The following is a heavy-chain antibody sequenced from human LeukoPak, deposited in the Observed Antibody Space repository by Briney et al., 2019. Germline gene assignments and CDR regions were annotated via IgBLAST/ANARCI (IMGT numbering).Heavy chain of an antibody. V-gene: IGHV3-23*01. CDR2: ISGSGGST. D-gene: IGHD3-22*01. CDR1: GFTFSSYA. Sequence: GGSLRLSCAASGFTFSSYAMSWVRQAPGKGLEWVSAISGSGGSTYYADSVKGQFTISRDNSKNTLYLQMNSLRAEDTAVYYCARATPYYYDSSVQFDYWGQGTLVTVSS. CDR3: ARATPYYYDSSVQFDY. J-gene: IGHJ4*02.